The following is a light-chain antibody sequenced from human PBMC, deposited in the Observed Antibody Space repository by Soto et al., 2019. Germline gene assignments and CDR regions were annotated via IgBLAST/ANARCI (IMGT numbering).Light chain of an antibody. CDR1: QSVSSSY. J-gene: IGKJ2*01. Sequence: EIELTQSPGTLSLSPGERATLSCRASQSVSSSYLAWYQQKPGQAPRLLIYDASSRATGIPDRFSGSGSGTDFTLTISRLQPEDFAVYYCQQYGSSPPAYTFGQGTKLEIK. CDR3: QQYGSSPPAYT. CDR2: DAS. V-gene: IGKV3-20*01.